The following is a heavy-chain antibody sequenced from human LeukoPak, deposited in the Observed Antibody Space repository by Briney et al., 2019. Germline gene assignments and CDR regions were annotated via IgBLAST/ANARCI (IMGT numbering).Heavy chain of an antibody. Sequence: PSETLSLTCTVSGGSISSSSYYWGWIRQPPGKGLEWIGSIYYSGSTYYNPSLKSRVTISVDTSTNQISLKMTSVTAADTAVYYCARVPTVTFFDYWGQGTLVTVSS. CDR2: IYYSGST. V-gene: IGHV4-39*07. CDR1: GGSISSSSYY. D-gene: IGHD4-17*01. J-gene: IGHJ4*02. CDR3: ARVPTVTFFDY.